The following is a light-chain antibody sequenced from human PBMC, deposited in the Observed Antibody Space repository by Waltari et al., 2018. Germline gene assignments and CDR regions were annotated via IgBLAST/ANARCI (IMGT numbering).Light chain of an antibody. CDR1: ESVVHNDGNTY. J-gene: IGKJ2*01. CDR3: MQAAQFPHT. CDR2: KVS. Sequence: IVMTQTPLSSPVTPGQPASMSCRSSESVVHNDGNTYLSWFHQRPGQPPRLLIYKVSTRFSGVPDRFSGSGAGTEVTLKISRVETEDVGVYYCMQAAQFPHTFGQGTKLESK. V-gene: IGKV2-24*01.